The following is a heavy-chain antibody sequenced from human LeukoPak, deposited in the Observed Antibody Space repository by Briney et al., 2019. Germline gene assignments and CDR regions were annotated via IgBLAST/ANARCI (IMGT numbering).Heavy chain of an antibody. CDR3: ARVFYDILSPGVGFDI. J-gene: IGHJ3*02. D-gene: IGHD3-9*01. CDR1: GGSISSYY. Sequence: SETLSLTCTVSGGSISSYYWSWIRQPPGKGLEWIGYIYYRGSTNYNPSLKSRVTISVDTSKNQFSLKLSSVTAADTAVYYCARVFYDILSPGVGFDIWGQGTMVTASS. CDR2: IYYRGST. V-gene: IGHV4-59*01.